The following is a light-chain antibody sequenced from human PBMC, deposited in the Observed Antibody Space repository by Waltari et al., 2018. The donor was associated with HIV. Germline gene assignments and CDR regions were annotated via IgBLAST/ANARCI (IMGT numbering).Light chain of an antibody. CDR2: NTN. CDR3: QSSDNTLSGSV. J-gene: IGLJ2*01. V-gene: IGLV1-40*01. Sequence: QSVLTQPPSVSGAPGQRVTLPCTGPRSNLGTRHAPGYQQLPGTAPRLLIYNTNSRPSGVPDRFSGSKSGTSASLAVNGLQAEDEADYYCQSSDNTLSGSVFGGGTKLTVL. CDR1: RSNLGTRHA.